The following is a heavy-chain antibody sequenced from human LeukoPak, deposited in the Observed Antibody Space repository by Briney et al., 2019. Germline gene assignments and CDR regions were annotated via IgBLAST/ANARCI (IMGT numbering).Heavy chain of an antibody. CDR3: AREDYYGSGSPNTFDY. Sequence: GGSLRLSCAASGFTFSSYSMNWVRQAPGKGLEWVSYISRSSSTIFYADSVKGRFTISRDNAKNSLYLQMNSLRAEDTAVYYCAREDYYGSGSPNTFDYWGQGTLVTVSS. D-gene: IGHD3-10*01. V-gene: IGHV3-48*01. J-gene: IGHJ4*02. CDR1: GFTFSSYS. CDR2: ISRSSSTI.